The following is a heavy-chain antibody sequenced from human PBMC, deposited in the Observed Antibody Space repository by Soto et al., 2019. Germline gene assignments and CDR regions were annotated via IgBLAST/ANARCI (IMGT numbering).Heavy chain of an antibody. CDR3: AKDRSLWYFNL. V-gene: IGHV3-23*01. Sequence: EVQLLESGGDLVQPGGSLRLSCGASGLIFSNYGMSWVRQAPGKGLEWVSAISASGDKTYYADSVKGRFTISRDNSKDTFYLQMNSLRGDDTAIYYCAKDRSLWYFNLWGRGTRVTVSS. CDR2: ISASGDKT. CDR1: GLIFSNYG. J-gene: IGHJ2*01.